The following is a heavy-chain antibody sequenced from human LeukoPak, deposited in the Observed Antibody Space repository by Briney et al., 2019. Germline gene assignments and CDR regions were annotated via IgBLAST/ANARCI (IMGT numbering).Heavy chain of an antibody. D-gene: IGHD1-26*01. V-gene: IGHV4-59*01. CDR2: IYYSGST. CDR3: ASQMGRSYYEYYFDY. J-gene: IGHJ4*02. Sequence: KASETLSLTCTVPGGSISSYYWSWIRQPPGKGLEWIGYIYYSGSTNYNPSLKSRVTISVHTSKNQFSLKLSSVNAADTAVYYCASQMGRSYYEYYFDYWGQGTVVTVPS. CDR1: GGSISSYY.